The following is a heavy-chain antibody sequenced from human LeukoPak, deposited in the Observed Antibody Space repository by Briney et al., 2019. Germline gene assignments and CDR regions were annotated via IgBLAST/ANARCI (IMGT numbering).Heavy chain of an antibody. Sequence: GGSLRLSCAGSGFTFSSYSMNWVRQAPGKGLEWVSSISSSSSYIYYADSVKGRFTISRDNAKNSLYLQMNSLRAEDTAVYYCAKDGRLQRYYFDYWGQGTLVTVSS. J-gene: IGHJ4*02. CDR1: GFTFSSYS. D-gene: IGHD5-24*01. CDR3: AKDGRLQRYYFDY. CDR2: ISSSSSYI. V-gene: IGHV3-21*01.